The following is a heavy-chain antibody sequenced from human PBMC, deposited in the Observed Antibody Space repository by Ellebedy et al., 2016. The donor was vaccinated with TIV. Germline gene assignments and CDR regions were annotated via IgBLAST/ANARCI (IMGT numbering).Heavy chain of an antibody. CDR2: IYGDGRT. J-gene: IGHJ4*02. CDR1: GFIVSANY. Sequence: GESLKISCAASGFIVSANYITWVRQPPGKGLEWVAVIYGDGRTSYADSVKGRFTITRDISKNTLYLRMNALTGEDAAVYYCTRDRRGFLDYWGQGTPVIVSS. V-gene: IGHV3-53*01. CDR3: TRDRRGFLDY.